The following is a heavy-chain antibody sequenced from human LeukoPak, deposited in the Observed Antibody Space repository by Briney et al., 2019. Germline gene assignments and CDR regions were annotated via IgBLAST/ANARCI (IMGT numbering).Heavy chain of an antibody. Sequence: GGSLRLSCAASGFSFSSYGMHWVRQAPGKGLEWVGRIRSKANSYATAYAASVKGRFTISRDDSKNTAYLQMNSLRTEDTAVYYCTRLWGDCGGDCYSHDYWGQGALVTVSS. J-gene: IGHJ4*02. V-gene: IGHV3-73*01. D-gene: IGHD2-21*02. CDR1: GFSFSSYG. CDR2: IRSKANSYAT. CDR3: TRLWGDCGGDCYSHDY.